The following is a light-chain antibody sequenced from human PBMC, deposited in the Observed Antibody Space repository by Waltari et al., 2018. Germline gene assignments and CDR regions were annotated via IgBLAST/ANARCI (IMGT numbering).Light chain of an antibody. CDR1: SSNIGAGYD. CDR3: CSDAGLWSP. CDR2: GNT. J-gene: IGLJ1*01. Sequence: QSVLTQPPSVSGAPGQRVTISCTGSSSNIGAGYDVHWYQQLPGTAPKLLVYGNTNRPSGVPDRFSGSKSGTSASLTIAGLQAEDEADYYCCSDAGLWSPFGTGTKVTVL. V-gene: IGLV1-40*01.